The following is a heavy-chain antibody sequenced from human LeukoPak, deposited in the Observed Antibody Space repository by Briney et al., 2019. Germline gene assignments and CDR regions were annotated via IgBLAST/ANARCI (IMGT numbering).Heavy chain of an antibody. Sequence: SETLSLTCAVDGGSFSGYYWSWIRQPPGKGLEWIGEINHSGSTNYNPSLKSRVTISVDTSKNQFSLKLSSVTAADTAAYYCARGPLHAWFDPWGQGTLVTVSS. CDR2: INHSGST. J-gene: IGHJ5*02. V-gene: IGHV4-34*01. CDR1: GGSFSGYY. CDR3: ARGPLHAWFDP. D-gene: IGHD2-15*01.